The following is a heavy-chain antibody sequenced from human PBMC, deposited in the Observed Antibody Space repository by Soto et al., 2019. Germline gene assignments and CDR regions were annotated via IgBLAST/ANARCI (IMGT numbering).Heavy chain of an antibody. J-gene: IGHJ4*02. D-gene: IGHD5-12*01. Sequence: GGSLRLSCAASGFTFSSYAMSWVRQAPGKGLEWVSAISGSGGSTYYADSVKGRFTISRDNSKNTLYLQMNSLRAEDTALYYCSNGGCDYFFDYWGQGTLVTVSS. CDR1: GFTFSSYA. CDR2: ISGSGGST. CDR3: SNGGCDYFFDY. V-gene: IGHV3-23*01.